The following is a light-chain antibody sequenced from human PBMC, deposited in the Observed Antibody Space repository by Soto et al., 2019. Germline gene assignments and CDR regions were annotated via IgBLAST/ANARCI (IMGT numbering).Light chain of an antibody. Sequence: QSALTQPPSASGSPGQSVTISCTGTKNDIGVYDFVSWYQHHPGKAPRLIIYEVVQRPSGVPDRFSGSKSGNTASLTVSGHQAADEADYFCKSYAGSNTYVFGSGTKSPS. J-gene: IGLJ1*01. CDR2: EVV. V-gene: IGLV2-8*01. CDR1: KNDIGVYDF. CDR3: KSYAGSNTYV.